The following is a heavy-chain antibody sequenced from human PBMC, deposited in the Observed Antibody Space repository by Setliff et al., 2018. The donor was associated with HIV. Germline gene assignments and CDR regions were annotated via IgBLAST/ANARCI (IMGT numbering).Heavy chain of an antibody. Sequence: ASVKVSCKASGYTSTSFSLHWVRQATGQGLEWMGWMNPNSGNTGYSQKFQGRVTMTRDTSTSTVYMDLSSLRADDTAVYYCVRGYRSAWNSWFDAWGQGTRVTVSS. D-gene: IGHD6-19*01. CDR1: GYTSTSFS. J-gene: IGHJ5*02. CDR3: VRGYRSAWNSWFDA. CDR2: MNPNSGNT. V-gene: IGHV1-8*02.